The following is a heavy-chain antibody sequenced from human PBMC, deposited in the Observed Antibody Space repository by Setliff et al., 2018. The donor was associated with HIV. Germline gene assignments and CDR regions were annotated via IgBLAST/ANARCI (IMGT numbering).Heavy chain of an antibody. J-gene: IGHJ4*02. V-gene: IGHV4-34*01. CDR3: ARGGLGVVGAIDY. CDR2: INHSGST. D-gene: IGHD2-15*01. CDR1: GGSFSGYY. Sequence: LSLTCAVYGGSFSGYYWSWIRQPPGKGLEWFGEINHSGSTNYNPSLKSRVTISVDTSKNQFSLKLSSATAADTAVYYCARGGLGVVGAIDYWSQGTLVTVSS.